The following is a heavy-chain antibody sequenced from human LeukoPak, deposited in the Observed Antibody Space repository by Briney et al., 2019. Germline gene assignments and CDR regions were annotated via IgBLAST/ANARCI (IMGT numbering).Heavy chain of an antibody. CDR1: GFTFSGYW. Sequence: GGSLRLSCAASGFTFSGYWMHWVRHAPGKGLVWVSRINTDGSSKKYADSVKGRFTISRDYAKNTLYLQMNSLRAEDTAVYYCARDRGIVGYGEFDYWGQGTLVTVSS. V-gene: IGHV3-74*01. CDR2: INTDGSSK. CDR3: ARDRGIVGYGEFDY. J-gene: IGHJ4*02. D-gene: IGHD1-26*01.